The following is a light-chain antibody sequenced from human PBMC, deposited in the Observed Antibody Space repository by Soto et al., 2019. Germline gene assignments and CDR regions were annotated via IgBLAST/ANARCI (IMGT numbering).Light chain of an antibody. CDR3: QEAHGFPWM. CDR1: QAISNG. CDR2: ATS. J-gene: IGKJ1*01. V-gene: IGKV1-12*02. Sequence: IQLTQSPSSVSASVRDRVTISCRASQAISNGLAWYQQKPGKAPKPLIYATSSLQSGVPSRFSGSRSGTSFTFTISSLQAEDFATYYCQEAHGFPWMFGQGTRV.